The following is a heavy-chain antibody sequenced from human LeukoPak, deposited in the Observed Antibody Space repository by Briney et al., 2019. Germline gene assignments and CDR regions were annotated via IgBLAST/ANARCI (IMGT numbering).Heavy chain of an antibody. V-gene: IGHV1-46*01. CDR1: GYTFPSYF. CDR3: ARTAARRFDY. D-gene: IGHD6-6*01. Sequence: ASVKVSCKASGYTFPSYFMHWVRQAPGQGLEWMGIINPTGGSATYAQKFQGRVTMTRDTSTSTVYMELSSLRSDDTAVYYCARTAARRFDYWGQGTLVTVSS. J-gene: IGHJ4*02. CDR2: INPTGGSA.